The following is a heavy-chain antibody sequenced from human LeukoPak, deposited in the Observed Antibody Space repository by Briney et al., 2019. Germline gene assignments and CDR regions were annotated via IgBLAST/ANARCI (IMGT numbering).Heavy chain of an antibody. CDR3: ARDQGDILDY. D-gene: IGHD2-21*02. J-gene: IGHJ4*02. Sequence: SETLSLTCTVCSGSISSYYWGCIRQPPGKGLEWIGYIYYSGNTNYNPSPKSRVTMSVDTSKNQFSLKLSSVTAADTAAYYCARDQGDILDYWGQGTLVTVSS. V-gene: IGHV4-59*01. CDR2: IYYSGNT. CDR1: SGSISSYY.